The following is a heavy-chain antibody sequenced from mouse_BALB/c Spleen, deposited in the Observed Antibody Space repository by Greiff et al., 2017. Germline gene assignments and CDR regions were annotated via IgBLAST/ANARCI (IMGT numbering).Heavy chain of an antibody. Sequence: EVKLMESGGGLVKPGGSLKLSCAASGFTFSSYAMSWVRQSPEKRLEWVAEISSGGSYTYYPDTVTGRFTISRDNAKNTLYLEMSSLRSEDTAMYYCARDGPLRKDAMDYWGQGTSVTVSS. J-gene: IGHJ4*01. CDR2: ISSGGSYT. CDR3: ARDGPLRKDAMDY. V-gene: IGHV5-9-4*01. CDR1: GFTFSSYA. D-gene: IGHD1-1*01.